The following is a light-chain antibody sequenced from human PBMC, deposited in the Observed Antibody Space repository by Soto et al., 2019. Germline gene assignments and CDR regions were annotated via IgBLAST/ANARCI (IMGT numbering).Light chain of an antibody. V-gene: IGKV3-15*01. CDR3: QQYNNWPPMYT. J-gene: IGKJ2*01. CDR2: GAS. Sequence: EIVMTQSPATLSVSPGERVTLSCRASQSVSSNLAWYQQKPGQAPRLLIHGASTRATGIPARFSGSGSGTEFTLTISSLQPEDFAVYYCQQYNNWPPMYTFGQGTKLEIK. CDR1: QSVSSN.